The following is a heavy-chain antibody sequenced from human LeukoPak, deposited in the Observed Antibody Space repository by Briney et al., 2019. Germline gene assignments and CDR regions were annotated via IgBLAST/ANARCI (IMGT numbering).Heavy chain of an antibody. Sequence: SVKVSCKASGGTFSSYAISWVRQAPGQGLEWMGGIIPIFGTANYAQKFQGRVTITADESTSTAYMELSSLRSEDTAVYYCARAPRWELPFDYWGQGTLVTVSS. J-gene: IGHJ4*02. V-gene: IGHV1-69*13. CDR3: ARAPRWELPFDY. CDR1: GGTFSSYA. CDR2: IIPIFGTA. D-gene: IGHD2-15*01.